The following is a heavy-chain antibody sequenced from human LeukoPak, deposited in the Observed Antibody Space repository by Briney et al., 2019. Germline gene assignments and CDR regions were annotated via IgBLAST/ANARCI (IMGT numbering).Heavy chain of an antibody. J-gene: IGHJ3*02. CDR2: ISSDGSNQ. Sequence: GGSLRLSCAASGFTFSFFPMTWVRQAPGKGLDWVAVISSDGSNQYYADSVKGRLIISRDNFKNTLYLQMNSLRAEETAVYYCERLQTDYDPGSAACDMWGRETMVTVSS. D-gene: IGHD3-16*01. V-gene: IGHV3-30*01. CDR3: ERLQTDYDPGSAACDM. CDR1: GFTFSFFP.